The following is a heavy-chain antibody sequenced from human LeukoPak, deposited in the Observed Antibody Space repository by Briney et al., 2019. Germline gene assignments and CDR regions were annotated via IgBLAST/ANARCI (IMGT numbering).Heavy chain of an antibody. J-gene: IGHJ4*02. D-gene: IGHD3-10*01. V-gene: IGHV3-74*01. CDR1: GFTFSSYW. CDR2: INSDGSTT. Sequence: GGSLRLYCGASGFTFSSYWMQWVRQAPGKGLVWISRINSDGSTTSYADSVKGRFTISRDNAKNTLYLQMNSLRAEDTAVYYCARGNYYGQDYWGQGTLVTVSS. CDR3: ARGNYYGQDY.